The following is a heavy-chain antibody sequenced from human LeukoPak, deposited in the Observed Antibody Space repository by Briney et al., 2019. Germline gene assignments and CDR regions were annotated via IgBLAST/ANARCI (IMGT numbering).Heavy chain of an antibody. D-gene: IGHD3-10*01. J-gene: IGHJ6*03. CDR2: ISAGGGST. V-gene: IGHV3-23*01. CDR1: GLTLSSYA. Sequence: PGGSLRLSCAASGLTLSSYAMSWVRQAPGKGLEWVSSISAGGGSTNYADSVKGRFTISRDNSKNTVYLQMNSLRAEDTAVYYCAKVMKGSERLTMVRGVIIKTAGLYYMDVWGKGTTVTVSS. CDR3: AKVMKGSERLTMVRGVIIKTAGLYYMDV.